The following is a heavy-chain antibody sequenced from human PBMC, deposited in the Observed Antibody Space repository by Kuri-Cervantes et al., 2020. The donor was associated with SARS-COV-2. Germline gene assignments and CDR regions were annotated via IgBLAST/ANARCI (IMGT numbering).Heavy chain of an antibody. CDR3: ARRQLVSGLNEDAFDI. CDR1: GGSISSYY. Sequence: SETLSLTCTVSGGSISSYYWSWIRQPAGKGLEWIGRIYTSGSTNYNPSLKSRVTISVDTSKNQFSLKLSSVTAADTAVYYCARRQLVSGLNEDAFDIWGQGTMVTVSS. CDR2: IYTSGST. J-gene: IGHJ3*02. D-gene: IGHD6-6*01. V-gene: IGHV4-4*07.